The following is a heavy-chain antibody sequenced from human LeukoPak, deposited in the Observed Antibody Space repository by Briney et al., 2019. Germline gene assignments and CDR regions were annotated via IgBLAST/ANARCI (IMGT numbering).Heavy chain of an antibody. Sequence: ASVRVSCKGSGYTFTDYYIHWVRQAPGQGLEWMGWINPNGGATRYPQKFQGRVTMTRDTSISTAYMELSRLTSDDTALYFCARDSSGGNCFDDWGQGTLLTVCS. V-gene: IGHV1-2*02. CDR3: ARDSSGGNCFDD. CDR1: GYTFTDYY. D-gene: IGHD4-23*01. J-gene: IGHJ4*02. CDR2: INPNGGAT.